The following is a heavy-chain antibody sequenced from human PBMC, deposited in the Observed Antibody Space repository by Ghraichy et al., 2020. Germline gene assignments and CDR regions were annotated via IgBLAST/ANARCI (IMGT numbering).Heavy chain of an antibody. CDR1: GFTFSGYW. J-gene: IGHJ6*02. Sequence: GKSLNISCTASGFTFSGYWMSWVRQAPGKGLEWVAYIKYDGSEKFYVDSVKGRFTISRDNAQNSLSLQMNSLGVGDTALYYCARGHYGLEVWGQGTTVTVSS. V-gene: IGHV3-7*01. CDR2: IKYDGSEK. CDR3: ARGHYGLEV.